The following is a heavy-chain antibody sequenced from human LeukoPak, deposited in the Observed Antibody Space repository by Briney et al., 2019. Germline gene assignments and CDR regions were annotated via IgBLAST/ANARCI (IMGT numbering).Heavy chain of an antibody. V-gene: IGHV3-74*01. CDR1: GFTFSSYW. CDR2: INSDGSST. CDR3: ARDRYCSSTSCYLFGYYYYGMDV. J-gene: IGHJ6*02. Sequence: GGSLRLSCAASGFTFSSYWMHWVRQAPGKGLVWVSRINSDGSSTSCADSVKGRFTISRDNAKNTLYLQMNSLRAEDTAVYYCARDRYCSSTSCYLFGYYYYGMDVWGQGTMATVSS. D-gene: IGHD2-2*01.